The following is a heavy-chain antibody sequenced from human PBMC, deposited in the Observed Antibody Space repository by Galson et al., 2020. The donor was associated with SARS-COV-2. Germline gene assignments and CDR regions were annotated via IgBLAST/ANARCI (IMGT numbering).Heavy chain of an antibody. CDR1: GYSISSGYY. J-gene: IGHJ4*02. CDR2: IYNSGTT. Sequence: SDTLSLTCTVSGYSISSGYYWGWIRQPPGKGLAFIGSIYNSGTTYYNPSLRSRVTISVDTSQNQFSLKLTSVTAADTAVYYCARILDYWGQGTLVTVSS. V-gene: IGHV4-38-2*02. CDR3: ARILDY.